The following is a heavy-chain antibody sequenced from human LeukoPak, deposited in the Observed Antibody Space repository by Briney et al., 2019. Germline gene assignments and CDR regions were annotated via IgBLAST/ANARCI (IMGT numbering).Heavy chain of an antibody. D-gene: IGHD3-3*01. CDR2: IYYSGST. CDR3: ARDGRITIPNDFWSGYYSPIMDV. J-gene: IGHJ6*03. CDR1: GGSISSGDYY. Sequence: SRTLSLTCTVSGGSISSGDYYWSWIRQPPGKGLGWIGYIYYSGSTYYIPSLKSRVTISVDTSKNQFSLTLSSVTAADTAVYYCARDGRITIPNDFWSGYYSPIMDVWGKGTTVTVSS. V-gene: IGHV4-30-4*08.